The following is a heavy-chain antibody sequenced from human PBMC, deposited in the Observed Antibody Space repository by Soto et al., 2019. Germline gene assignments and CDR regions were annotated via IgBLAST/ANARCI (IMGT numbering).Heavy chain of an antibody. CDR3: ARGQSYDYVLGSYRYHYYYYGMDV. D-gene: IGHD3-16*02. V-gene: IGHV5-51*01. CDR1: GYSFTSYW. CDR2: IYPGDSDT. Sequence: GGSLKISCKGSGYSFTSYWIGWVRQMPGKGLEWMGIIYPGDSDTRYSPSFQGQVTISADKSISTAYLQWSSLKASDTAMYYCARGQSYDYVLGSYRYHYYYYGMDVWGQGTTVTVSS. J-gene: IGHJ6*02.